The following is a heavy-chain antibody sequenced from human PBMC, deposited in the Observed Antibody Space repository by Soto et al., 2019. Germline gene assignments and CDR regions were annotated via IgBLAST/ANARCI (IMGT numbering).Heavy chain of an antibody. J-gene: IGHJ6*03. CDR2: IYYSGST. CDR1: GGSISSYY. V-gene: IGHV4-59*01. Sequence: SETLSLTCTVSGGSISSYYWSWIRQPPGKGLEWIGYIYYSGSTNYNPSLKSRVTISVDTSKNQFSLKLSSVTAADTAVYYCARFQPPQAYYYYYMDVWGKGTTVTVS. CDR3: ARFQPPQAYYYYYMDV.